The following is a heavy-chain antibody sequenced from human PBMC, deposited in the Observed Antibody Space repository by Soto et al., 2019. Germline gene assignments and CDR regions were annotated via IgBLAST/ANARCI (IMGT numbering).Heavy chain of an antibody. J-gene: IGHJ2*01. CDR2: ISYDGSNK. CDR1: GFTFSSYA. V-gene: IGHV3-30-3*01. D-gene: IGHD5-18*01. Sequence: QVQLVESGGGVVQPGRSLRLSCAASGFTFSSYAMHWVRQAPGKGLEWVAVISYDGSNKYYAGSVKGRFTISRDNSKNTLYLQMNSVRAADTAVYYWARELLWATAMVLWYFDLGGRGTLVTVSS. CDR3: ARELLWATAMVLWYFDL.